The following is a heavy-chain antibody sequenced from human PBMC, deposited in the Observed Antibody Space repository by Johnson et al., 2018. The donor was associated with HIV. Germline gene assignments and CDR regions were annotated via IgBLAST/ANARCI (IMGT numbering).Heavy chain of an antibody. D-gene: IGHD6-19*01. Sequence: QVQLVESGGGVVQPGRSLRLSCAASGFTFSSYGMHWVRQAPGKGLEWVAVIWYDGSNKDYADSVKGRFTISRDNSKNTVYLQMNSLRAEDTAVYYCANIAVVYAFDIWGQGTMVTVSS. CDR3: ANIAVVYAFDI. J-gene: IGHJ3*02. CDR1: GFTFSSYG. CDR2: IWYDGSNK. V-gene: IGHV3-33*06.